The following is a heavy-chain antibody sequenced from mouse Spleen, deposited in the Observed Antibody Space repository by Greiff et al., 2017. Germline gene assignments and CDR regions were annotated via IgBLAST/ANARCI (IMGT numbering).Heavy chain of an antibody. CDR3: ARVYYGPHGGYLDY. CDR2: INYDGSST. V-gene: IGHV5-16*01. J-gene: IGHJ2*01. Sequence: EVKVVESEGGLVQPGSSMTLSCTASGFTFSDYYMAWVRQVPEKGLEWVANINYDGSSTYYLDSLKSRFIISRDNAKNILYLQMSSLKSEDTATYYCARVYYGPHGGYLDYWGQGTTLTVSS. D-gene: IGHD1-1*02. CDR1: GFTFSDYY.